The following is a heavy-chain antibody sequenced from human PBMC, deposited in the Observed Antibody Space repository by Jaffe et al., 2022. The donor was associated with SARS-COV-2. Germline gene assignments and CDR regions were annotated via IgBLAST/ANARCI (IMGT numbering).Heavy chain of an antibody. J-gene: IGHJ5*02. V-gene: IGHV1-2*06. CDR1: GYTFTGYY. Sequence: QVQLVQSGAEVKKPGASVKVSCKASGYTFTGYYMHWVRQAPGQGLEWMGRINPNSGGTNYAQKFQGRVTMTRDTSISTAYMELSRLRSDDTAVYYCARAADIVVVVAATPPASYNWFDPWGQGTLVTVSS. CDR2: INPNSGGT. D-gene: IGHD2-15*01. CDR3: ARAADIVVVVAATPPASYNWFDP.